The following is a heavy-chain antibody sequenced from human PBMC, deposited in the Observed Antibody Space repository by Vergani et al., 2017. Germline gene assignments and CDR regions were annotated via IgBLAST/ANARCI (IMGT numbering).Heavy chain of an antibody. D-gene: IGHD6-13*01. CDR2: MYYSGRT. V-gene: IGHV4-59*01. CDR3: ARLQFGAAAPDY. J-gene: IGHJ4*02. CDR1: GGSISNYY. Sequence: QVQLQESGPGLVKPSETLSLTCTVSGGSISNYYWSWIRQPPGKGLEWIGYMYYSGRTNYNPSLKSRVTMLVDTSKNQFSLKLTSVTAADTAVYYCARLQFGAAAPDYWGQGILVTVSS.